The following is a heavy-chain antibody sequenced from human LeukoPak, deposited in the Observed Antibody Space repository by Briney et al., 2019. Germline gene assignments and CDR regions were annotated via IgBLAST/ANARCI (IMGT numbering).Heavy chain of an antibody. J-gene: IGHJ6*03. CDR1: GFTFSNFG. Sequence: GGSLRLSCAASGFTFSNFGMSWVRQGPGKGPEWVSSITGSDLSTYYADSVRGRFTISRDNSKNTMYLQMNSLRAEDTALYYCAKDSRRDYYYYMDVWGKGTTVTVSS. CDR3: AKDSRRDYYYYMDV. CDR2: ITGSDLST. V-gene: IGHV3-23*01. D-gene: IGHD1-1*01.